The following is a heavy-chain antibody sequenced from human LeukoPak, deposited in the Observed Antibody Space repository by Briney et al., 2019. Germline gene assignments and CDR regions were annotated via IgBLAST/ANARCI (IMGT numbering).Heavy chain of an antibody. Sequence: GESLKISYKGSGYSFTSYWIGWVRQMPGKGLEWMGIIYPGDSDTRYSPSFQGQVTISADKSISTAYLQWSSLKASDTAMYYCARHNPWYYYDSSGYYFDYWGQGTLVTVSS. D-gene: IGHD3-22*01. CDR3: ARHNPWYYYDSSGYYFDY. CDR2: IYPGDSDT. V-gene: IGHV5-51*01. CDR1: GYSFTSYW. J-gene: IGHJ4*02.